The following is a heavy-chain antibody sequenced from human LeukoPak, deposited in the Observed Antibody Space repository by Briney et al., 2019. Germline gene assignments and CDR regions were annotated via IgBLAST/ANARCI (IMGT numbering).Heavy chain of an antibody. CDR1: GFTFSSYA. D-gene: IGHD3-10*01. Sequence: GGSLRLSCAASGFTFSSYAMSWVRQAPGKGLEWVSAISGSGGSTYYAASVKGRFTISRDNSKNTLYLQMNSLRAEDTAVYYCAKDRAYGSGIPGYWGQGTLVTVSS. CDR2: ISGSGGST. V-gene: IGHV3-23*01. J-gene: IGHJ4*02. CDR3: AKDRAYGSGIPGY.